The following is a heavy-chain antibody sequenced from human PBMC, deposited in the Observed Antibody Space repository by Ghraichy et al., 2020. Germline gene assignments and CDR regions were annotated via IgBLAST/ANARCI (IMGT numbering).Heavy chain of an antibody. V-gene: IGHV3-7*01. D-gene: IGHD3-22*01. CDR3: ARDTPYYYDSSGLS. Sequence: GGSLRLSCAASGFTFSSYWMTWVRQAPGKGLEWVANIKPDGSEKYYVDSVKGRFTISRDNAKKSLYLQMNSLRGGDTAVYYCARDTPYYYDSSGLSWGQGTLVTVSS. CDR2: IKPDGSEK. J-gene: IGHJ4*02. CDR1: GFTFSSYW.